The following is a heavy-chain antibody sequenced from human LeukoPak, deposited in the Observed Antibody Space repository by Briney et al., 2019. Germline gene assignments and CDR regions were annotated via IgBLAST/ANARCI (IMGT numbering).Heavy chain of an antibody. V-gene: IGHV3-48*02. CDR1: GFTFSSYS. Sequence: GGSLTLSCAASGFTFSSYSRNWVRKAPGKGRQWVSSITCSGSTTYNPYSVKGRFPMSRDNAKNSQYVQMNSLRDEDTAVYYCTTGLSSNRYNLCDYWGQGTLVTVSS. CDR3: TTGLSSNRYNLCDY. D-gene: IGHD6-13*01. J-gene: IGHJ4*02. CDR2: ITCSGSTT.